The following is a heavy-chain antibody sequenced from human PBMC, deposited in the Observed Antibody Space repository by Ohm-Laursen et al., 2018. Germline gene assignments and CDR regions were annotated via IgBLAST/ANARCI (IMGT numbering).Heavy chain of an antibody. J-gene: IGHJ3*02. CDR2: IHYVGTT. D-gene: IGHD3-22*01. CDR3: ARVGLYYYEKNEVGAFDI. Sequence: DTLSLTCTVSGDSINSYYWSWIRQPPGKGLEWIGYIHYVGTTKYNPSLRSRVTISIDTSKNQFSLKLSSVTAADTAVYYCARVGLYYYEKNEVGAFDIWGQGTMVTVSS. V-gene: IGHV4-59*07. CDR1: GDSINSYY.